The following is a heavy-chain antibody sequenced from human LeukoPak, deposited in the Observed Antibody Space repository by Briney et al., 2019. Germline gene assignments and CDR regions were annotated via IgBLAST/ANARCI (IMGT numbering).Heavy chain of an antibody. J-gene: IGHJ4*02. V-gene: IGHV4-31*03. D-gene: IGHD4-17*01. CDR3: ARDSTGYGDFDY. Sequence: TSETLSLTCTVSGGSISSGGYYWSWIRQHPGKGLEWIGYIYYSGSTYYNPSLKSRVTISVDTSKNQFSLKLSSVTAADTAVYYCARDSTGYGDFDYWGQGTLVTVSS. CDR1: GGSISSGGYY. CDR2: IYYSGST.